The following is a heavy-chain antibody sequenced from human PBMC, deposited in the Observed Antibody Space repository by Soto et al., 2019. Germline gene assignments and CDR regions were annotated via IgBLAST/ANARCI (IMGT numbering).Heavy chain of an antibody. CDR2: INHSGST. CDR3: ARGLRYSSGLRDVGHYYCMDV. J-gene: IGHJ6*02. V-gene: IGHV4-34*01. CDR1: DGSFSGYY. D-gene: IGHD6-19*01. Sequence: LPLKCAVYDGSFSGYYWSWIRQPPGKGLEWIGEINHSGSTNYNPSLKSRVTISVDTSKNQFSLKLSSVTAADTAVYYCARGLRYSSGLRDVGHYYCMDVCGQGT.